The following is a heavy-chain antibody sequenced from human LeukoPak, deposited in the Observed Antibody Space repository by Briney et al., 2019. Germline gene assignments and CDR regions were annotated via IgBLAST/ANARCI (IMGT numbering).Heavy chain of an antibody. Sequence: PSETLSLTCAVYGGSFSGYYWSWIRQPPGKGLEWIGEINHSGSTNYNPSLKSRVTISVDTSKNQFSLKLSSVTAADTAVYYCARGRPIRSSGWYINYYYYMDVWGKGTTVTVSS. CDR3: ARGRPIRSSGWYINYYYYMDV. CDR2: INHSGST. J-gene: IGHJ6*03. D-gene: IGHD6-19*01. V-gene: IGHV4-34*01. CDR1: GGSFSGYY.